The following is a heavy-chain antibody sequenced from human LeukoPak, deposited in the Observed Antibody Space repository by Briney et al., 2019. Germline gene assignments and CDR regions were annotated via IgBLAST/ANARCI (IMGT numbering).Heavy chain of an antibody. D-gene: IGHD3-3*01. CDR2: IYTSGST. CDR1: GGSISSGSYY. J-gene: IGHJ4*02. CDR3: ASYDFWSGYEGDY. V-gene: IGHV4-61*02. Sequence: SETLSLTCTVSGGSISSGSYYWSWIRRPAGEGLEWIGRIYTSGSTYYNPSLKSRVTISVDTSKNQFSLKLSSVTAADTAVYYCASYDFWSGYEGDYWGQGTLVTVSS.